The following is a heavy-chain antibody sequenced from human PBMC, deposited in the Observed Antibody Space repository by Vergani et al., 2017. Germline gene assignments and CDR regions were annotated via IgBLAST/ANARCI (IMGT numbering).Heavy chain of an antibody. J-gene: IGHJ6*02. CDR1: GYTFTGYY. D-gene: IGHD6-19*01. CDR3: AREGIAVGYGMDV. V-gene: IGHV1-69*01. CDR2: IIPIFGTA. Sequence: QVQLVQSGAEVKKPGASVKVSCKASGYTFTGYYMHWVRQAPGQGLEWMGGIIPIFGTANYAQKFQGRVTITADESTSTAYMELSSLRSEDTAVYYCAREGIAVGYGMDVWGQGTTVTVSS.